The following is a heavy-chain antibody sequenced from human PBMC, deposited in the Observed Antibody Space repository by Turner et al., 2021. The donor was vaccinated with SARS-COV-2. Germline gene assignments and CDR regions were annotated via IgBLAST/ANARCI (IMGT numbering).Heavy chain of an antibody. CDR1: GGSLSSSSYY. Sequence: QLQLQESGPGLVKPSETLSLTCTVPGGSLSSSSYYWGWIRQPPGKGLEWIGNIYYSGNTYDNPSLKIRVTISVDKSKNQFSLKLSSVTATDTAVYYGARRLVVQGTDDYSYYYGMDVWGQGTTVTVSS. J-gene: IGHJ6*02. V-gene: IGHV4-39*01. D-gene: IGHD3-22*01. CDR2: IYYSGNT. CDR3: ARRLVVQGTDDYSYYYGMDV.